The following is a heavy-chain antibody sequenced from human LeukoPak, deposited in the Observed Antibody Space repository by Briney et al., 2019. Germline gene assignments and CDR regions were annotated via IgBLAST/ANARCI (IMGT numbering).Heavy chain of an antibody. CDR1: GFTFSSYG. CDR2: ISYDGSNK. V-gene: IGHV3-30*18. J-gene: IGHJ4*02. D-gene: IGHD3-10*01. CDR3: AKNRGITMVRGVLPAAN. Sequence: GGSLRLSCAASGFTFSSYGMHWVRQAPGKGLEWVAVISYDGSNKYYADSVKGRFTISRDNSKNTLYLQMNSLRAEDTAVYYRAKNRGITMVRGVLPAANWGQGTLVTVSS.